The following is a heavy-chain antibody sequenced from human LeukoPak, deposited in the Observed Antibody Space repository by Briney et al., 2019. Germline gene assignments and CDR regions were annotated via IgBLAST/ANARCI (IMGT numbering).Heavy chain of an antibody. CDR3: ARGDWVTRPGLDY. V-gene: IGHV4-34*01. CDR1: GGSFSGYY. J-gene: IGHJ4*02. CDR2: INHSGRT. D-gene: IGHD4-23*01. Sequence: PSETLSLTCAVYGGSFSGYYWSWIRQPPGKGLEWIGEINHSGRTNYNPSLKSRVTISVDTSKNQFSLKLSSVTAADTAVYYCARGDWVTRPGLDYWGQGTLVTVSS.